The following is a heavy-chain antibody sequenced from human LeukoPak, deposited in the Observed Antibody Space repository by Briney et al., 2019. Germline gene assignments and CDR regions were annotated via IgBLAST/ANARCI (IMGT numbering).Heavy chain of an antibody. J-gene: IGHJ3*02. CDR2: IYYSGST. CDR1: GGSISSYY. Sequence: PSETLSLTCTVSGGSISSYYWSWIRQPPGKGLEWIGYIYYSGSTNYNPSLKSRVTISVDTSKNQFSLKLSSMTAADTAVYYCARADPTYGDSDDAFDIWGQGTMVTVSS. V-gene: IGHV4-59*08. CDR3: ARADPTYGDSDDAFDI. D-gene: IGHD4-17*01.